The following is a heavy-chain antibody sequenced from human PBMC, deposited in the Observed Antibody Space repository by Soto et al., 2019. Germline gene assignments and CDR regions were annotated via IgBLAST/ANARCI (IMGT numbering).Heavy chain of an antibody. J-gene: IGHJ6*02. Sequence: QVQLVQSGAEVKKPGASVKVSCKASGYTFTSYDINWVRQATGQGLEWMGWMNPNSGNTGYAQKFQGRVTMTRNTAISTVYMELNSMRSDDTAVYYCARERTHYGMDVWGQGTTVTVSS. D-gene: IGHD6-25*01. CDR3: ARERTHYGMDV. CDR1: GYTFTSYD. CDR2: MNPNSGNT. V-gene: IGHV1-8*01.